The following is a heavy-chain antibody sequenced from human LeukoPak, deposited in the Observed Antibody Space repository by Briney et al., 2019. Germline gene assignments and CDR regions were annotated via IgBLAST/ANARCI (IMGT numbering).Heavy chain of an antibody. D-gene: IGHD2-15*01. CDR3: ARDILGRSNGGSNYFGMEV. J-gene: IGHJ6*02. Sequence: ASVKVSCKASGYTFTSYAMHWVRQAPGQRLEWMGWINAGNGNTKYSQKFQGRVTITRDTSASTAYMELSSLRSDDTAVYYCARDILGRSNGGSNYFGMEVWGQGTTVTVSS. V-gene: IGHV1-3*01. CDR2: INAGNGNT. CDR1: GYTFTSYA.